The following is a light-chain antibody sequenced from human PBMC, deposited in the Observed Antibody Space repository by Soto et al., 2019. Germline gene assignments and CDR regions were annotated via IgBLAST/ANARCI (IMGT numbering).Light chain of an antibody. Sequence: QSVLTQPASVSGSPGQSITISCTGTSSDVGGYDFVSWYRQYPGQAPKILIYEVTHRPSGVPDRFSGSKSGNTASLTISGLQAADEADYYCSSYTITSSTVFGPGTKVNVL. CDR1: SSDVGGYDF. CDR2: EVT. CDR3: SSYTITSSTV. V-gene: IGLV2-14*01. J-gene: IGLJ1*01.